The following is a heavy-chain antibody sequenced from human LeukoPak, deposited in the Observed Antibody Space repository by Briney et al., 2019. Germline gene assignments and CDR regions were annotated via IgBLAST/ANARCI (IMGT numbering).Heavy chain of an antibody. Sequence: PGRSLRLSCAASGFNFNDYAIPWVRQTPGKGLEWVSGISWNSAIRNYADSVKGRFTISRDNAKNSLYLQMNSLIPEDTALYYCAKDRGGGGYNFFDYWGQGTLVTVSS. CDR2: ISWNSAIR. J-gene: IGHJ4*02. CDR1: GFNFNDYA. CDR3: AKDRGGGGYNFFDY. V-gene: IGHV3-9*01. D-gene: IGHD5-24*01.